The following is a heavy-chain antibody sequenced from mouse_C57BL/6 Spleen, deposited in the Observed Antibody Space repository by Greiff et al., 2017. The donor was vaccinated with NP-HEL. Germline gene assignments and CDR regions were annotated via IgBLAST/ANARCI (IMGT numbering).Heavy chain of an antibody. J-gene: IGHJ2*01. V-gene: IGHV1-77*01. CDR1: GNTFTDYY. Sequence: QVQLQQSGAELVKPGASVKISCKASGNTFTDYYINWVKQRPGQGLEWIGKTGPGSGSTYYNEKFKGKATLTADKSSSTAYMQLSSLTSEDSAVYFCARPGMDYWGQGTTLTVSS. CDR2: TGPGSGST. D-gene: IGHD4-1*01. CDR3: ARPGMDY.